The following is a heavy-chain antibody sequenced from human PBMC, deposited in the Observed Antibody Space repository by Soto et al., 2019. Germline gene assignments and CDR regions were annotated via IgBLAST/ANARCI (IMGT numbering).Heavy chain of an antibody. V-gene: IGHV3-30-3*01. Sequence: QVQLVESGGGVVQPGRSLRLSCAASGFTFSSYAMHWVRQAPGKGLEWVAVMSYDGSNKYYADSVKGRFTISRDNSKNTLYLQMNSLRAEDTAVYYCARSSGIVGATGFDPWGQGTLVTVSS. J-gene: IGHJ5*02. CDR2: MSYDGSNK. D-gene: IGHD1-26*01. CDR1: GFTFSSYA. CDR3: ARSSGIVGATGFDP.